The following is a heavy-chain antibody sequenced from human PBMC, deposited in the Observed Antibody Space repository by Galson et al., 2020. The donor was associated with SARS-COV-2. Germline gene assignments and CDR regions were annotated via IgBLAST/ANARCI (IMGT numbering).Heavy chain of an antibody. CDR1: GYTFTGSY. CDR2: INPNSGYT. CDR3: ARHGMADTLGVAY. D-gene: IGHD3-16*01. Sequence: ASVTVSCEASGYTFTGSYMHWVRQAPGQGLEWMGWINPNSGYTNYAQKFQGRVTMTRDTSISTAYLQWSSLKASDTAIYYCARHGMADTLGVAYWGQGTQVTVSS. V-gene: IGHV1-2*02. J-gene: IGHJ4*02.